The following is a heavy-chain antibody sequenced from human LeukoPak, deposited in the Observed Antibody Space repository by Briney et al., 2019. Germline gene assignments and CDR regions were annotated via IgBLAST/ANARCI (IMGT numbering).Heavy chain of an antibody. Sequence: SETLSLTCTVSSGSISSNNYYWGWIRQPPGKGLEWIGSIYYTGSTFYNPSLKSRVTMSLDALKNQFTLKVTSVTATDTAVYYCARLVSYDVLTENFYKYYMDVWGKGTAVTVSS. V-gene: IGHV4-39*01. CDR1: SGSISSNNYY. J-gene: IGHJ6*03. D-gene: IGHD3-9*01. CDR3: ARLVSYDVLTENFYKYYMDV. CDR2: IYYTGST.